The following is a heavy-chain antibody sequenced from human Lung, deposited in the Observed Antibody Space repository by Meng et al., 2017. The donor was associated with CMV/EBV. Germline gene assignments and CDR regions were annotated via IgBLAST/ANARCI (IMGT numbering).Heavy chain of an antibody. Sequence: GESXKISCAASGFPFERYGINWVRQAPGQGLEWVSSISSSSSHIHYADSMKGRFTISRDYATNSVFLQMNTLRVDDTALYYCARDQGLVFGEVIPYFDYWXQGTPVTVSS. CDR2: ISSSSSHI. CDR3: ARDQGLVFGEVIPYFDY. V-gene: IGHV3-21*01. D-gene: IGHD3-3*01. J-gene: IGHJ4*02. CDR1: GFPFERYG.